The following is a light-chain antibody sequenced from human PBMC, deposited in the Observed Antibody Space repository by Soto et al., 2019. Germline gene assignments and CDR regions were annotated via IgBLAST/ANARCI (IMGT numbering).Light chain of an antibody. V-gene: IGLV3-21*02. CDR3: QLWDRNSDRYV. J-gene: IGLJ1*01. CDR2: DDS. Sequence: SYELTQPPSVSVAPGQTARITCGGKHIGSERVHGYQQQPGQAPVLVVYDDSDRPSGIPERFSGSKSGNTATLTITRVEAGDEADYYCQLWDRNSDRYVFGTGTKVTVL. CDR1: HIGSER.